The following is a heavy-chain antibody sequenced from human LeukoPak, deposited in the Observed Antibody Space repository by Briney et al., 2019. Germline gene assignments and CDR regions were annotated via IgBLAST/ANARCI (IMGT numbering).Heavy chain of an antibody. CDR2: IYYSGST. J-gene: IGHJ3*02. CDR1: GGSISSSTYY. D-gene: IGHD1-26*01. Sequence: SETLSLTCSVSGGSISSSTYYWGWIRQPPGKGLEWIGSIYYSGSTYYNPSLKSRVTISVDTSKNQFSLKLSSVTAADTAVYYCAIIVGPDAFDIWGQGTMVTVSS. CDR3: AIIVGPDAFDI. V-gene: IGHV4-39*01.